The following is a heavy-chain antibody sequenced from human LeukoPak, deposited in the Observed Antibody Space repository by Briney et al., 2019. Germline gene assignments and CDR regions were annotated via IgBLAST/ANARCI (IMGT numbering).Heavy chain of an antibody. J-gene: IGHJ4*02. CDR2: IKQDGGEK. V-gene: IGHV3-7*01. D-gene: IGHD4-17*01. CDR1: EFTFSSYW. CDR3: ARVGARQVLEY. Sequence: GGSLRLSCAASEFTFSSYWMSWVRQAPGRGLEWVANIKQDGGEKYYLDSVKGRFTVSRDNAKNSLYLQMNSLRAEDTAVYYCARVGARQVLEYWGQGTLVTVSS.